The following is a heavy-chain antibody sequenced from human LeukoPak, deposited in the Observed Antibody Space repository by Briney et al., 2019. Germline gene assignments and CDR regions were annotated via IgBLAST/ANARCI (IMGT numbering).Heavy chain of an antibody. CDR1: GDSISCTSYY. CDR3: ASRVYGLGSFNY. V-gene: IGHV4-39*01. Sequence: TASETLSLTCTVSGDSISCTSYYWDWIRQPPGKGLEWIGSIYNSGTTYYNPSLKSRVTISVDTSKNQFSLKVSSVTAADTAVYYCASRVYGLGSFNYWGQGTLVTVSS. J-gene: IGHJ4*01. CDR2: IYNSGTT. D-gene: IGHD3-10*01.